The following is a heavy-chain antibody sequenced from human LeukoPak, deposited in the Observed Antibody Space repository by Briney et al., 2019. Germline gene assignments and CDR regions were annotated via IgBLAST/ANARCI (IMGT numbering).Heavy chain of an antibody. Sequence: GGSLRLSCEASGFTFGSHAMYWVRQAPGKGLEWVAGIFGSGGSPHYADSVKGRFTISRDNPRNTVYLQINSLRDDDTAVYYCARGGESMGTYWGQGTLVTVFS. CDR3: ARGGESMGTY. CDR1: GFTFGSHA. CDR2: IFGSGGSP. J-gene: IGHJ4*02. V-gene: IGHV3-23*01. D-gene: IGHD3-16*01.